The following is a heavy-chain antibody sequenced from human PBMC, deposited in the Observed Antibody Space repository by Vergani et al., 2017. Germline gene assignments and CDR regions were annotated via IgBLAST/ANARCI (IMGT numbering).Heavy chain of an antibody. CDR2: IDLDDDK. CDR1: GFSLSTSGMC. Sequence: QVTLRESGPALVKPTQTLTLTCTFSGFSLSTSGMCVSWIRQPPGKALEWLALIDLDDDKYYSTSLKTRLTISKDTSKNQVVLTMTNMDPVDTATYYCARALWFGELQTGYYFDYWGQGTLVTVSS. D-gene: IGHD3-10*01. J-gene: IGHJ4*02. CDR3: ARALWFGELQTGYYFDY. V-gene: IGHV2-70*01.